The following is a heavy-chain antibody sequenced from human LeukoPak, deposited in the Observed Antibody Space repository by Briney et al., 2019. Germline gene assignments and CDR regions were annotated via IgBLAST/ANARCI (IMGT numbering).Heavy chain of an antibody. CDR2: INTKTGNP. CDR1: GYSFTNYG. CDR3: ARNHPPAMHIIPAGGAQYIQH. Sequence: GASVKVSCKTSGYSFTNYGMNWVRQAPGQGLEWMGWINTKTGNPTYAQTFTGRFVFSLDTSVSTAYLQINSLRAEDTAVYYCARNHPPAMHIIPAGGAQYIQHWGQGTLVTVSS. J-gene: IGHJ1*01. V-gene: IGHV7-4-1*02. D-gene: IGHD6-13*01.